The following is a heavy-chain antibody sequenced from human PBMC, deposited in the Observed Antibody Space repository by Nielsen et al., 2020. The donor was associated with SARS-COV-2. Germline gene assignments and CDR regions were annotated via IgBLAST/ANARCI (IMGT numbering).Heavy chain of an antibody. CDR3: ARGQGYSQFDY. V-gene: IGHV1-2*06. D-gene: IGHD5-24*01. Sequence: ASVKVSCKASGYTFTGYYMHWVRQAPGQGLEWMGRINPNSGGTNYAQKFQGRVTMTGDTSISTAYMELSSLRSEDTAVYYCARGQGYSQFDYWGQGTLVTVSS. CDR2: INPNSGGT. CDR1: GYTFTGYY. J-gene: IGHJ4*02.